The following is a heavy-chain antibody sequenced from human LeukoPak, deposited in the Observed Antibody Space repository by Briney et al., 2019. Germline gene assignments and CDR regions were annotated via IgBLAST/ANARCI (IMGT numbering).Heavy chain of an antibody. CDR3: ARDGFYYDSSGPFDY. D-gene: IGHD3-22*01. V-gene: IGHV3-53*01. CDR1: GFTVSSNY. J-gene: IGHJ4*02. CDR2: IYSGGST. Sequence: GGSLRLSCTASGFTVSSNYMSWVRQAPGKGLEWVSVIYSGGSTYYADSVKGRFTISRDNSKNTLYLQMNSLRAEDTAVYYCARDGFYYDSSGPFDYWGQGTLVTVSS.